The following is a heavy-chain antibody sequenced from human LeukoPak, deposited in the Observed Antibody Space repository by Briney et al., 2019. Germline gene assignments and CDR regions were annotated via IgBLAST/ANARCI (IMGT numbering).Heavy chain of an antibody. CDR1: GFTVSSNY. CDR2: IYSGGST. CDR3: ARDAYCGGDCYAFDI. D-gene: IGHD2-21*02. J-gene: IGHJ3*02. Sequence: GGSLRLSCAASGFTVSSNYMSWVRQAPGKGLEWVSVIYSGGSTYYADSVKGRFTISRDNSKNTLYLQMNSLRAEDTAVYYCARDAYCGGDCYAFDIWGQGTMVTVSS. V-gene: IGHV3-66*01.